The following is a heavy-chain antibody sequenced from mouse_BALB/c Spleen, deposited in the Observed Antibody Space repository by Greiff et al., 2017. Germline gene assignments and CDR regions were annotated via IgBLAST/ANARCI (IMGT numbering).Heavy chain of an antibody. J-gene: IGHJ4*01. CDR1: GFTFSDYY. CDR3: AREGGSYAMDY. Sequence: EVQLVESGGGLVQPGGSRKLSCAASGFTFSDYYMYWVRQTPEKRLEWVATISDGGSYTYYPDSVKGRFTISRDNAKNNLYLQMSSLKSEDTAMYYCAREGGSYAMDYWGQGTSVTVSS. CDR2: ISDGGSYT. V-gene: IGHV5-4*02.